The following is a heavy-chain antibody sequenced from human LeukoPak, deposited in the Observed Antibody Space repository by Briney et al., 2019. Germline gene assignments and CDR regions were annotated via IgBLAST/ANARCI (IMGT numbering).Heavy chain of an antibody. CDR2: FDPEDGET. CDR1: GYTLTELS. CDR3: ARGRLPMVRGVMYNWFDP. D-gene: IGHD3-10*01. Sequence: GASVKVSCKVSGYTLTELSMHWVRQAPGKGLEWMGGFDPEDGETIYAQKFQGRVTMTEDTSTDTAYMELSSLRSEDTAVYYCARGRLPMVRGVMYNWFDPWGQGTLVTVSS. J-gene: IGHJ5*02. V-gene: IGHV1-24*01.